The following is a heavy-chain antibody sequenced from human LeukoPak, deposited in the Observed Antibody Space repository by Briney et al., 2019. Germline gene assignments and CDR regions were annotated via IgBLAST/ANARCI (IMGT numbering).Heavy chain of an antibody. CDR2: INPSGGST. J-gene: IGHJ5*02. CDR1: GGTFSSYA. CDR3: ARDNSVEDTAWCFAP. D-gene: IGHD2-8*02. V-gene: IGHV1-46*01. Sequence: GASVKVSCKASGGTFSSYAISWVRQAPGQGLEWMGIINPSGGSTSYAQKFQGRVTMTRDMSTSTDYMELSSLRLEDTAGHYCARDNSVEDTAWCFAPWGQGTLVTVSS.